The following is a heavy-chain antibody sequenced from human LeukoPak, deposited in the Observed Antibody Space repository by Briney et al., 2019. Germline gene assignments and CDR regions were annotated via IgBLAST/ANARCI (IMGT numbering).Heavy chain of an antibody. J-gene: IGHJ4*02. CDR2: IYYSGST. D-gene: IGHD1-14*01. V-gene: IGHV4-59*08. Sequence: PSETLSLTCTVSGGSISSYYWSWIRQPPGKGLEWIGYIYYSGSTNYNPSLKSRVTISVDTSKNQFSLKLSSVTAADTAVYYCARHANRLSRFDYWGQGTLVTVSS. CDR1: GGSISSYY. CDR3: ARHANRLSRFDY.